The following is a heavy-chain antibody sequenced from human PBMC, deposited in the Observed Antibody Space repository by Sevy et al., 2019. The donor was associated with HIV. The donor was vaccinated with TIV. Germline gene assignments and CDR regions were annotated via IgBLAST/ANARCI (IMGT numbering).Heavy chain of an antibody. CDR3: AREGCTKPHDY. V-gene: IGHV3-23*01. Sequence: GESLKISCEASGFTFSKYSMSWVRQAPGKGLEWVSTFSFGCGRINYADSVKGRFTISRDDSKNTLYLQMNSLRAEDTAVHYCAREGCTKPHDYWGQGTLVTVSS. CDR1: GFTFSKYS. J-gene: IGHJ4*02. D-gene: IGHD2-8*01. CDR2: FSFGCGRI.